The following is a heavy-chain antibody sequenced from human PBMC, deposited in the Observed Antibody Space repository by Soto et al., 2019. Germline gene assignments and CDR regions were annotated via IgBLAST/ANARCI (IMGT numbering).Heavy chain of an antibody. V-gene: IGHV3-74*01. Sequence: GGSLRLSCAASGFTFSSYWMHWVRQAPGKGLVWVSRINSDGSSTSYADTVKGRFTISRDNSKNKLYLQMNSLRAEDTTVYYCARERSGYSYGQFDYWGQGTLVTVSS. CDR3: ARERSGYSYGQFDY. CDR2: INSDGSST. CDR1: GFTFSSYW. J-gene: IGHJ4*02. D-gene: IGHD5-18*01.